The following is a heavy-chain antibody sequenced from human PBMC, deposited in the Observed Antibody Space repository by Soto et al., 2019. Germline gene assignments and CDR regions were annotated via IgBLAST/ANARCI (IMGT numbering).Heavy chain of an antibody. D-gene: IGHD6-13*01. V-gene: IGHV1-18*04. J-gene: IGHJ4*02. CDR1: GYTFTSYG. CDR3: ARDLSLSYSSSWYDY. Sequence: ASVKVSCKASGYTFTSYGISWVRQAPGQGLEWMGWISAYNGNTNYAQKLQGRATMTTDTSTSTAYMELRSLRSDDTAVYYCARDLSLSYSSSWYDYWGQGTLVTVSS. CDR2: ISAYNGNT.